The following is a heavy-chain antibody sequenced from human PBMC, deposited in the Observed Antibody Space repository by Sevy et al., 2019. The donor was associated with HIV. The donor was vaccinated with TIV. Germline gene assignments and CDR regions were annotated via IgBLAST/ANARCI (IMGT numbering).Heavy chain of an antibody. CDR1: GFIFSNHG. CDR2: IWYDGSVT. D-gene: IGHD4-4*01. J-gene: IGHJ6*02. V-gene: IGHV3-33*01. Sequence: GGSLRLSCAASGFIFSNHGMHWVRQAPGKGLEWVARIWYDGSVTYYGESVKGRFTISRDNSQNTVDLQMNSLRVEDTAVYYCARDVDSNYDGIDAWGQGTTVTVSS. CDR3: ARDVDSNYDGIDA.